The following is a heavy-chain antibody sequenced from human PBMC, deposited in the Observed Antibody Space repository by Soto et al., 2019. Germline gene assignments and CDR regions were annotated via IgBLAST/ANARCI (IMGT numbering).Heavy chain of an antibody. CDR1: GFTFSSYW. V-gene: IGHV3-7*03. J-gene: IGHJ6*02. CDR3: ATETAMVYSYYYGMDV. CDR2: IKQDGSEE. D-gene: IGHD5-18*01. Sequence: GGSLRLSCAASGFTFSSYWMSWVRQAPGKGLEWVANIKQDGSEEYYVDSVKGRFTISRDNAKNSLYLQMNSLRAEDTAVYYCATETAMVYSYYYGMDVWGQGTTVTVSS.